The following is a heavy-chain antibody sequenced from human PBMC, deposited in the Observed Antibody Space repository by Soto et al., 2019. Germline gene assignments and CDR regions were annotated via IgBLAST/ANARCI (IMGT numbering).Heavy chain of an antibody. J-gene: IGHJ2*01. CDR3: ARGYSAIYWYFDL. Sequence: GGSLRLSCAASGFTFSSYAMAWVRQAPGKGLEWVSAISGSGGSTYYTDSVKGRFTISRDNSKNTLYLQMSSLRAEDTAVYYCARGYSAIYWYFDLWGRGTLVTVSS. CDR1: GFTFSSYA. D-gene: IGHD2-2*01. CDR2: ISGSGGST. V-gene: IGHV3-23*01.